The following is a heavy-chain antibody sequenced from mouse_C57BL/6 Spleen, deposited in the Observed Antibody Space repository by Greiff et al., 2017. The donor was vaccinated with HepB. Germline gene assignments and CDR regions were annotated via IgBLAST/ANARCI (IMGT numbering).Heavy chain of an antibody. Sequence: VQLQQSGPELVKPGASVKISCKASGYSFTGYYMNWVKQSPEKSLEWIGEINPSTGGTTYNQKFKAKATLTVDKSSSTAYMQLKSLTSEDSAVYYCARGGDPTGTWFAYWGQGTLVTVSA. V-gene: IGHV1-42*01. CDR3: ARGGDPTGTWFAY. D-gene: IGHD1-1*01. CDR1: GYSFTGYY. CDR2: INPSTGGT. J-gene: IGHJ3*01.